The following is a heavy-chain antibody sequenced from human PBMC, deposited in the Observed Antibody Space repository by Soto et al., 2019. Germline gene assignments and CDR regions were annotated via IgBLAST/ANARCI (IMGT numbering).Heavy chain of an antibody. Sequence: SETLSLTCTVSGGSIISGGYYWSLIRQHPGKGLEWIGYIYYSGSTYYNPSLKSRVTISVDTSKNQFSLKLSSVTAADTAVYYCANLKIRSGGVIVSNYWGQGTLVTVS. J-gene: IGHJ4*02. CDR2: IYYSGST. V-gene: IGHV4-31*03. CDR1: GGSIISGGYY. D-gene: IGHD3-16*02. CDR3: ANLKIRSGGVIVSNY.